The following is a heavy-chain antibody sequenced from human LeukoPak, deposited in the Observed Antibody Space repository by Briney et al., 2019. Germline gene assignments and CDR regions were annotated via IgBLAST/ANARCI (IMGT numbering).Heavy chain of an antibody. Sequence: GGSLRLSCAASGFTFSSYDMHWVRQATGKGLEWVSAIGTASDTYYPGSVKGRFTISRENAKNSLYLQMNSLRAGDTAVYYCARGSLHYADYWGQGTLVTVSS. CDR2: IGTASDT. CDR1: GFTFSSYD. V-gene: IGHV3-13*04. CDR3: ARGSLHYADY. J-gene: IGHJ4*02.